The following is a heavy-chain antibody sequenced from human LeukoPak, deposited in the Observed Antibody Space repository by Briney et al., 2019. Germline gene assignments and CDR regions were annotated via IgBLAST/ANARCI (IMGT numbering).Heavy chain of an antibody. Sequence: GRPLRLSCAATGFTFSHHGMHWVRQAPGKGLEWVAVISYDGSDHYYADSVKGRFTMSRDNSKNTVYLQRNSLRAEDTAVYYCAKDYEDAAGAGLDSWGQGSLFSASS. CDR3: AKDYEDAAGAGLDS. V-gene: IGHV3-30*18. CDR2: ISYDGSDH. CDR1: GFTFSHHG. D-gene: IGHD6-25*01. J-gene: IGHJ4*02.